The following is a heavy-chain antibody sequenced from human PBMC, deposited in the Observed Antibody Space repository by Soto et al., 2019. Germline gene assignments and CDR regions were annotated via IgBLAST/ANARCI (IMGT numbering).Heavy chain of an antibody. V-gene: IGHV3-23*01. CDR2: ISGSGGST. J-gene: IGHJ4*02. Sequence: LRLSCAASGFTFSSYAMSWVRQAPGKGLEWVSAISGSGGSTYYADSVKGRFTISRDNSKNTLYLQMNGLRAEDTAVYYCAKDRRSVAARPIGDYWGQGTLVTVS. CDR3: AKDRRSVAARPIGDY. CDR1: GFTFSSYA. D-gene: IGHD6-6*01.